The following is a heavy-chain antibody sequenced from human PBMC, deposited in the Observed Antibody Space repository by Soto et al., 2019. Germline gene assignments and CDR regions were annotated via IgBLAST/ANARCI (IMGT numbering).Heavy chain of an antibody. D-gene: IGHD3-3*01. CDR2: IYYSGST. V-gene: IGHV4-39*01. Sequence: PSETLSLTCTVSGGSISSSSYYWGWIRQPPGKGLEWIGSIYYSGSTYYNPSLKSRVTISVDTSKNQFSLKLSFVTAADTVVYYCARNPRFSKRYYYYMDVWGKGTTVTVSS. J-gene: IGHJ6*03. CDR3: ARNPRFSKRYYYYMDV. CDR1: GGSISSSSYY.